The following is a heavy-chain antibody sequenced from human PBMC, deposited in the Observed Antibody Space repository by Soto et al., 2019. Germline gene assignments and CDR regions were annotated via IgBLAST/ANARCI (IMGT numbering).Heavy chain of an antibody. J-gene: IGHJ6*02. CDR2: ISSSIGTI. D-gene: IGHD3-16*02. CDR3: ARDDRLARGPEV. V-gene: IGHV3-48*02. Sequence: GGSLRLSCAVSGLPFSNFGMVWVRQAPGKGLEWLSYISSSIGTIYYADSVKGRFTVSRDNARDLLFLQLNRLSDEDTAVYYCARDDRLARGPEVWGQGTTVTVS. CDR1: GLPFSNFG.